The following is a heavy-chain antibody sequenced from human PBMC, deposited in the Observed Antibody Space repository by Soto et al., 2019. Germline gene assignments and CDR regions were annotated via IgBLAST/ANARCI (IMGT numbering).Heavy chain of an antibody. J-gene: IGHJ4*02. D-gene: IGHD6-6*01. CDR3: ARRLSSQLVGVDHYYFDY. CDR2: IYHTGNT. Sequence: QLQLQESGPGLVKPSETLSLTCTVSGGSISSSNYYWGWIRQPPGKGLEWIGSIYHTGNTYYNPSLKNPVTISVDTSKIGSSLKLRSVTAPDTAVYYCARRLSSQLVGVDHYYFDYWRQGTLVTVAS. CDR1: GGSISSSNYY. V-gene: IGHV4-39*01.